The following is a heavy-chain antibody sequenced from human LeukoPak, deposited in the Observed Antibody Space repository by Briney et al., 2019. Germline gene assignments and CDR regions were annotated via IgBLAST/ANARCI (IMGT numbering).Heavy chain of an antibody. J-gene: IGHJ6*02. V-gene: IGHV1-18*01. CDR1: GYTFTSYG. D-gene: IGHD3-3*01. Sequence: ASVKVSCKASGYTFTSYGISWVRQAPGQGLEWMGWISVYNGNTNYAQKLQGRVTMTTDTSTSTAYMELRSLRSDDTAVYYCARDSASVLRFLELLSYYYYGMDVWGQGTTVTVSS. CDR3: ARDSASVLRFLELLSYYYYGMDV. CDR2: ISVYNGNT.